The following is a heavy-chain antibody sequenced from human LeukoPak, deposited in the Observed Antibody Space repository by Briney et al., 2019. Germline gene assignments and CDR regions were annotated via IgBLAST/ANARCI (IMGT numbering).Heavy chain of an antibody. J-gene: IGHJ4*02. CDR1: GGSFSGYY. V-gene: IGHV4-34*01. CDR2: ISHSGST. CDR3: ARAPGAALD. D-gene: IGHD2-15*01. Sequence: SETLSLTCAVYGGSFSGYYWNWIRQPPGKGLEWIGEISHSGSTNYNPSLKSRVTISVDTSKNQFSLKLSSVTAADTAVYYCARAPGAALDWGQGTLVTVSS.